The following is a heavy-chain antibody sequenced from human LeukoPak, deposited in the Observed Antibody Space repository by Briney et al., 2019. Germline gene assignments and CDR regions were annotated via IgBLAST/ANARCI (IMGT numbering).Heavy chain of an antibody. CDR2: INSDGSST. Sequence: GGSLRLSCAASGFTFSSYWMHWVRQAPGKGLVWVSRINSDGSSTSYADSVKGRFTISRDNAKNTLYLQMNSLRAEDTAVYYCARAEYDFWSGYDNWFDPRGQGTLVTVSS. CDR1: GFTFSSYW. CDR3: ARAEYDFWSGYDNWFDP. V-gene: IGHV3-74*01. J-gene: IGHJ5*02. D-gene: IGHD3-3*01.